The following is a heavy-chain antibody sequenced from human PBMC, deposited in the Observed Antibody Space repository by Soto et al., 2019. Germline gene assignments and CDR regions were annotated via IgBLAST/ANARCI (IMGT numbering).Heavy chain of an antibody. CDR2: MSSSGNTV. Sequence: GGSLRLSCAASGFIFSDYYMSWVRQAPGKGLERLAYMSSSGNTVYYADSVQARFSISRDNAKKSLFLQMDDLRAEDTALYYCATYTSPYTSGSFDYWGQGTLVTVSS. CDR1: GFIFSDYY. CDR3: ATYTSPYTSGSFDY. V-gene: IGHV3-11*01. J-gene: IGHJ4*02. D-gene: IGHD3-10*01.